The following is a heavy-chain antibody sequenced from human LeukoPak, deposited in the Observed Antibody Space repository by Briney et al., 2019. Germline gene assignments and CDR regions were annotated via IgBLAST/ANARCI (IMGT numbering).Heavy chain of an antibody. CDR2: VSADGGST. J-gene: IGHJ4*02. CDR3: ARRQCTSSSCYLDY. CDR1: GFTFNIFA. D-gene: IGHD2-2*01. Sequence: PGGSLRLSCAAAGFTFNIFAINWVRQAPGKGLEYVSAVSADGGSTYYANSVKGRFAISRANSKDMLYLQMGSLRGDDMAVYYCARRQCTSSSCYLDYWGQGTLVTVSS. V-gene: IGHV3-64*01.